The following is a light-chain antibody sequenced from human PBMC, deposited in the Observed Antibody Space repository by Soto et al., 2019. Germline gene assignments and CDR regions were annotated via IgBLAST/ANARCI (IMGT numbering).Light chain of an antibody. CDR3: QQYGSSRT. J-gene: IGKJ1*01. V-gene: IGKV3-20*01. CDR2: HTS. Sequence: EIVLTQSPGTLSLSPGERATLSCRASQSVSSYLAWYQQKPGQAPRLLIYHTSRRATGIPDRFSGSGSGTDFTLTISRLEPEDFAVYYCQQYGSSRTFGQGTKVEIK. CDR1: QSVSSY.